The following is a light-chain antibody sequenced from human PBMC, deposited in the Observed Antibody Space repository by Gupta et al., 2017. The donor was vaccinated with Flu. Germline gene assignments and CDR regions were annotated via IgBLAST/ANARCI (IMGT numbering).Light chain of an antibody. CDR2: GAS. CDR3: LQDCTSVFT. V-gene: IGKV3-20*01. Sequence: GTLSLSAGERATLSCRTLQSVNNNSLHRYQQNPGQAPRLLIYGASSRATDLPDRFSGSGSVTEFTLSISRLEPEDFAVYYCLQDCTSVFTFGQGTKLEIK. J-gene: IGKJ2*01. CDR1: QSVNNNS.